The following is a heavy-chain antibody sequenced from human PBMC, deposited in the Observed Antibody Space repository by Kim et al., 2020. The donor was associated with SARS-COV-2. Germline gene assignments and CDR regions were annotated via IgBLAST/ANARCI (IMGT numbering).Heavy chain of an antibody. CDR2: IRSKANSYAT. CDR3: RIAVAGIGAITYYYGMDV. Sequence: GGSLRLSCAASGFTFSGSAMHWVRQASGKGLEWVGRIRSKANSYATAYAASVKGRFTISRDDSKNTAYLQMNSLKTEDTAVYYCRIAVAGIGAITYYYGMDVWGQGTTVTVSS. CDR1: GFTFSGSA. D-gene: IGHD6-19*01. V-gene: IGHV3-73*01. J-gene: IGHJ6*02.